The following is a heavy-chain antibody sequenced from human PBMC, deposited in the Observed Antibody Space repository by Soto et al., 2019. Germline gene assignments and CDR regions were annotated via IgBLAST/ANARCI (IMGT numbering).Heavy chain of an antibody. CDR3: ARAIDYDILTGYPASPDY. V-gene: IGHV3-13*04. CDR2: IGTAGDT. Sequence: EVQLVESGGGLVQPGGSLRLSCAASGFTFSSYDMHWVRQATGKGLEWVSAIGTAGDTYYPGSVKGRFTISRENAKNSLYLQMNSLRAGDTAVYYCARAIDYDILTGYPASPDYWGQGTLVTVSS. CDR1: GFTFSSYD. D-gene: IGHD3-9*01. J-gene: IGHJ4*02.